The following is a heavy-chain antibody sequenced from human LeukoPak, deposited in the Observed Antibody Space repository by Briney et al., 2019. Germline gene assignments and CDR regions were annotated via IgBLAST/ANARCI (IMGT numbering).Heavy chain of an antibody. CDR3: AKDRHYYGSGSYYVHNYFDY. CDR2: ISDSGSGGNT. D-gene: IGHD3-10*01. CDR1: GFTFSSYA. J-gene: IGHJ4*02. V-gene: IGHV3-23*01. Sequence: GGSLRLSCAASGFTFSSYAMSWVRQAPGKGLEWVSTISDSGSGGNTYYADSVKGRFTISRDNSKNTLYLQMNSLRAEDTAVYYCAKDRHYYGSGSYYVHNYFDYWGQGTLVTVSS.